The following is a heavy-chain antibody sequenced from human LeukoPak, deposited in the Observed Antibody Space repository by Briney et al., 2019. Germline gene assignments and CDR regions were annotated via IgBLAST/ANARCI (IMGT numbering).Heavy chain of an antibody. V-gene: IGHV3-30*03. D-gene: IGHD1-1*01. CDR3: ASSWTRDDY. CDR1: GFTFSSYG. Sequence: GGSLRLSCAASGFTFSSYGTHWVRQAPGKGLEWVAVISYDGSNKYYADSVKGRFTISRDNSKNTLYLQMNSLRAEDTAVYYCASSWTRDDYWGQGTLVTVFS. J-gene: IGHJ4*02. CDR2: ISYDGSNK.